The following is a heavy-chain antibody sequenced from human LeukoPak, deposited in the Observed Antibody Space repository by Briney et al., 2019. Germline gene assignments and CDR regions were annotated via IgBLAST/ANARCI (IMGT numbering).Heavy chain of an antibody. J-gene: IGHJ4*02. D-gene: IGHD3-10*01. V-gene: IGHV3-21*01. Sequence: GGSLRLSCAAPGFTFSSYSMNWVRQAPGKGLEWVSSISSSSSYIYYADSVKGRFTISRDNAKSSLYLQMNSLRAEDTAVYYCARILHGSGSYGLDYWGQGTLVTVSS. CDR1: GFTFSSYS. CDR3: ARILHGSGSYGLDY. CDR2: ISSSSSYI.